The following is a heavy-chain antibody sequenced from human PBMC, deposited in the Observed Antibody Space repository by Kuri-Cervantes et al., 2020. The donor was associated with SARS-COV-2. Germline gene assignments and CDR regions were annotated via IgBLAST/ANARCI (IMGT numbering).Heavy chain of an antibody. Sequence: SETLSLTCAVYGGSFSGYYWSWIRQPPGRGLEWIGEINHSGITNYNPSLKSRVTISVDTSKNQFSLKLSSVTAADTAVYHCASMGLVLRRYYYGMDVWGQGTTVTVSS. D-gene: IGHD3-3*01. CDR2: INHSGIT. J-gene: IGHJ6*02. CDR1: GGSFSGYY. CDR3: ASMGLVLRRYYYGMDV. V-gene: IGHV4-34*01.